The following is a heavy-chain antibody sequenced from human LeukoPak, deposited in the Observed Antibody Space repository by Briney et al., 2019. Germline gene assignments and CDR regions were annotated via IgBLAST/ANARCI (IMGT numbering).Heavy chain of an antibody. CDR1: GGSFSGYY. CDR3: ARELLWFGELLSWFDP. D-gene: IGHD3-10*01. Sequence: SETLSLTCAVYGGSFSGYYWSWIRQPPGEGLEWIGEINHSGSTNYNPSLKSRVTISVDTSKNQFSLKLSSVTAADTAVYYCARELLWFGELLSWFDPWGQGTLVTVSS. J-gene: IGHJ5*02. CDR2: INHSGST. V-gene: IGHV4-34*01.